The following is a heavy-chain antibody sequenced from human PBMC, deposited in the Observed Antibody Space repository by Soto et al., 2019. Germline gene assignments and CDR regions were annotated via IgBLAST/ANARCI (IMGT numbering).Heavy chain of an antibody. J-gene: IGHJ4*02. D-gene: IGHD3-16*01. CDR1: GGSFSSYY. V-gene: IGHV4-34*01. CDR3: ARDKITGLFDY. Sequence: SETLSLTCALYGGSFSSYYRTWIRQPPGTGREWIGEINHSGSTNYNPSLKSRVTISVDTSKNQFSLKLTSVTAADTAVYYCARDKITGLFDYWGQGTLVTVS. CDR2: INHSGST.